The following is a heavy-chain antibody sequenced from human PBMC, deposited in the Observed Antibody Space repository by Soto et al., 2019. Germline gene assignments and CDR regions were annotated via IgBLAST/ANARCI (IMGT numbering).Heavy chain of an antibody. D-gene: IGHD6-19*01. Sequence: QVQLQESGPGLVEPSETLSLTCTVSGASISSYVWTWIRQPAGKGLDWIGRISTSGTTNYNPSLKRRVTMSVDTSKNPFARNLSSVTAADTAVYYCAREAGPDRWFDPWGQGTLVTVSS. CDR3: AREAGPDRWFDP. J-gene: IGHJ5*02. V-gene: IGHV4-4*07. CDR1: GASISSYV. CDR2: ISTSGTT.